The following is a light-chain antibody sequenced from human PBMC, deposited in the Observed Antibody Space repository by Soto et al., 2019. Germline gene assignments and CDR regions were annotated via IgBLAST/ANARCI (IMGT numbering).Light chain of an antibody. CDR3: QQYSSYSPYT. CDR2: KAS. J-gene: IGKJ2*01. V-gene: IGKV1-5*03. CDR1: QSISSW. Sequence: DIQMTQSPCTLSASVGDRVTITCRASQSISSWLAWYLQKPGKAPKLLIYKASTLQDGVPSRFSGSGSGTEFTLTISSLQPDDFATYYCQQYSSYSPYTLGQGIKLEIK.